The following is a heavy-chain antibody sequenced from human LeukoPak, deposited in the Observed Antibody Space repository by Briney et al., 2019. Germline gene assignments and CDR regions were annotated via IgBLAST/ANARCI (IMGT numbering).Heavy chain of an antibody. CDR2: IYYSGST. CDR3: ARGPGWSYYYYYYGMDV. Sequence: SSETLSLTCTVSGGSISSSSYYWGWIRQPPGKGLEWIGSIYYSGSTYYNPSLKSRVTISVDTSKNQFSLKLSSVTAADTAVYYCARGPGWSYYYYYYGMDVWGQGTTVTVSS. V-gene: IGHV4-39*01. D-gene: IGHD2-15*01. J-gene: IGHJ6*02. CDR1: GGSISSSSYY.